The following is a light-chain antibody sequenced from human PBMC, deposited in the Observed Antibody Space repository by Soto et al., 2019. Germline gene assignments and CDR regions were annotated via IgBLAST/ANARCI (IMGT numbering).Light chain of an antibody. CDR1: ASNIGAGYD. CDR3: QSHDNNLRI. J-gene: IGLJ2*01. Sequence: QSVLTQPPAVSGAPGQRVTISCTRSASNIGAGYDVHWYQQLPGAAPKLLIYGNNNRPSGVPDRFSGSKSGTSASLAITGLQAEDEADYYCQSHDNNLRIFGGGTKLTVL. CDR2: GNN. V-gene: IGLV1-40*01.